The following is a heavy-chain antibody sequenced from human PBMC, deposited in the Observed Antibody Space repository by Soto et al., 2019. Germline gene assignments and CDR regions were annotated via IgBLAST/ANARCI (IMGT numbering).Heavy chain of an antibody. CDR3: TRDGARSDYPYYYYYYGMDV. V-gene: IGHV3-11*05. Sequence: GGSLRLSCAASGFTFSDYYMSWIRQAPGKGREWVSYISSSSSYTNYADSVKGRFTISSDNAKNSLYLQMNSLRAEDTAVYYCTRDGARSDYPYYYYYYGMDVSGQGTTVTVPS. CDR1: GFTFSDYY. CDR2: ISSSSSYT. D-gene: IGHD3-10*01. J-gene: IGHJ6*02.